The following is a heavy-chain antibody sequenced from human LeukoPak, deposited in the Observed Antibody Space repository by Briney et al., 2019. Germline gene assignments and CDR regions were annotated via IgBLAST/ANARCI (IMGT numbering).Heavy chain of an antibody. Sequence: GASVKVSCKASGYTFTSYGISWVRQAPGQGLEWMGWISAYNGNTNYAQKLQGRVTMTTDTSTSTAYMELRSLRSDDTAVYYCARVIAYYDILSGYFDYWGQGTLVTVSS. D-gene: IGHD3-9*01. CDR3: ARVIAYYDILSGYFDY. CDR2: ISAYNGNT. V-gene: IGHV1-18*01. CDR1: GYTFTSYG. J-gene: IGHJ4*02.